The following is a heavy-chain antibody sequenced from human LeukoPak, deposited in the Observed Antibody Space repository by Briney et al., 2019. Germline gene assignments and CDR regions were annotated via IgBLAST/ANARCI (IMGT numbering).Heavy chain of an antibody. D-gene: IGHD2-21*02. J-gene: IGHJ3*02. CDR3: ARSIIVVVAAGALDI. V-gene: IGHV4-59*08. Sequence: SETLSLTCTVSGDSISSYYWSWIRQPPGKGLEWIGYIYHSGNTNSNPSLKSRVTISVDTTKYQYSLKLSSVTAADTAVYYCARSIIVVVAAGALDIWGQGTMVTVSS. CDR2: IYHSGNT. CDR1: GDSISSYY.